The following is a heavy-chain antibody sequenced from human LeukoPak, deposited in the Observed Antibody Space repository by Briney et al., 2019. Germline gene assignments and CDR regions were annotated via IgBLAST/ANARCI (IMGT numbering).Heavy chain of an antibody. Sequence: PGGSLRLSCAASGFTFSSYAMSRVRQAPGKGLEWVSAISGSGGSTYYADSVKGRFTISRDNSKNTLYLQMNSLRAEDTAVYYCAKDPSYYYDSSGYLQYFQHWGQGTLVTVSS. CDR2: ISGSGGST. J-gene: IGHJ1*01. CDR3: AKDPSYYYDSSGYLQYFQH. CDR1: GFTFSSYA. D-gene: IGHD3-22*01. V-gene: IGHV3-23*01.